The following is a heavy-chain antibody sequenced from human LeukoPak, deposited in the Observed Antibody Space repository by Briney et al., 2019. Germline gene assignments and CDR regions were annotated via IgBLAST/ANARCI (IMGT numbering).Heavy chain of an antibody. Sequence: SETLSLTCAVYGGSFSGYYWSWIRQPPGKGLEWIGEINHSGSTNHNPSLKSRVTISVDTSKNQFSLKLSSVTAADTAVYYCARQDADYGDNFLDYWGQGTLVTVSS. CDR2: INHSGST. J-gene: IGHJ4*02. V-gene: IGHV4-34*01. CDR1: GGSFSGYY. CDR3: ARQDADYGDNFLDY. D-gene: IGHD4-17*01.